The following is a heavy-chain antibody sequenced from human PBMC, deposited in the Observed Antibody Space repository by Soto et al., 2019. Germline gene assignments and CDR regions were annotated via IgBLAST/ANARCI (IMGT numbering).Heavy chain of an antibody. D-gene: IGHD2-21*02. CDR3: AKDLSIGVVTAIHGY. CDR2: ISYDGSNK. J-gene: IGHJ4*02. V-gene: IGHV3-30*18. Sequence: QVQLVESGGGVVQPGRSLRLSCAASAFTFSNYGMHWVRQAPGKGLEWVAVISYDGSNKYYADSVKGRFTISRDNSKNTLYLQMNSLRAEDTAVYYCAKDLSIGVVTAIHGYWGQGTLVTVSS. CDR1: AFTFSNYG.